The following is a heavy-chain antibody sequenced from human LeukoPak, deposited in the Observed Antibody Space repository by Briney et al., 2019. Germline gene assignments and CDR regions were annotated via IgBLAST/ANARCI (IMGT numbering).Heavy chain of an antibody. J-gene: IGHJ3*02. CDR3: ARGLQENLAWLTAFSAFDI. D-gene: IGHD6-19*01. V-gene: IGHV1-18*01. CDR1: GYTFTSYG. CDR2: ISAYNGNT. Sequence: ASVMVSCKTSGYTFTSYGISWVRQAPGQGLEWMGWISAYNGNTNYAQKVQGRGTMTTDTSTSTAYMELRSLRSDDTAVYYCARGLQENLAWLTAFSAFDIWGQGTMVTVSS.